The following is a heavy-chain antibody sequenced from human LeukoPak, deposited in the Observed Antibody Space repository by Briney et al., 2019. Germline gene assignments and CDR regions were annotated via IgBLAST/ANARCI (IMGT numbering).Heavy chain of an antibody. J-gene: IGHJ4*02. Sequence: SETLSLTCTVSGGPISSYYWSWIRQPPGKGLEWIGYIYYSGSTNYNPSLKSRVTISVDTSKNQLSLKLSSVTAADTAVYYCARLYSSSLGRVFDYWGQGTLVTVSS. CDR3: ARLYSSSLGRVFDY. D-gene: IGHD6-13*01. CDR2: IYYSGST. CDR1: GGPISSYY. V-gene: IGHV4-59*01.